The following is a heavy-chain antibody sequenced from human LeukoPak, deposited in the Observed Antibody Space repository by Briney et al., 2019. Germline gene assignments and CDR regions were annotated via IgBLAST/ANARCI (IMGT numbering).Heavy chain of an antibody. J-gene: IGHJ4*02. CDR3: ARSGSGYLRYYFDY. CDR2: MYSSGST. V-gene: IGHV4-39*07. D-gene: IGHD5-12*01. Sequence: SETLSLTCTVSGGSITSHYWSWIRQPPGKGLEWIGSMYSSGSTYYNPSLKSRVTISVDTSKNQFSLKLSSVTAADTAVYYCARSGSGYLRYYFDYWGQGTLVTVSS. CDR1: GGSITSHY.